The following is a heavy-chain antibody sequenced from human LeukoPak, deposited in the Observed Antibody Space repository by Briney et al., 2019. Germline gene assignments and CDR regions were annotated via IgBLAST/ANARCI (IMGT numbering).Heavy chain of an antibody. CDR2: SSERGART. CDR1: GFTFSSYA. V-gene: IGHV3-23*01. CDR3: AKEEGYYYDSGGYYVEYFQH. D-gene: IGHD3-22*01. J-gene: IGHJ1*01. Sequence: QSGGSLRLSCAASGFTFSSYAMSWVRQAPGKGLEWISVSSERGARTFYADSVKGRFTFSRDNSKNTLYLQMNSLRAEDTAVYYCAKEEGYYYDSGGYYVEYFQHWGQGTLVTVSS.